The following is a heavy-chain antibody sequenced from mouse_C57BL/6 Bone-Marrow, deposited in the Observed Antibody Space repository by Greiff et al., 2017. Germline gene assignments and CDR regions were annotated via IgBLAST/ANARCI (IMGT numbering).Heavy chain of an antibody. Sequence: EVQLQESGPELVKPGASVKISCKASGYSFTGYYMNWVKQSPEKSLEWIGEINPSTGGTTYNQKFKAKATLTVDKSSSTAYMQLKILTSEDSAVYYCARGGLGGFAYWGQGTLVTVSA. V-gene: IGHV1-42*01. CDR3: ARGGLGGFAY. J-gene: IGHJ3*01. CDR1: GYSFTGYY. D-gene: IGHD2-4*01. CDR2: INPSTGGT.